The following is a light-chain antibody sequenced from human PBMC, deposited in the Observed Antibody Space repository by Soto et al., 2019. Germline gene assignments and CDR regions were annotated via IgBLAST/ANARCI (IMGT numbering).Light chain of an antibody. CDR2: SAS. J-gene: IGKJ4*01. V-gene: IGKV1-9*01. CDR3: QQLHSYPRT. CDR1: QGIYIY. Sequence: DVQLTQSPSLLSASVGDTVTITCRASQGIYIYLGCYQQKPGKAPKLLIYSASTLESGVPSRFSGSGSGTEYTLTISNLQPEDFATYYCQQLHSYPRTFGGGTKVEIK.